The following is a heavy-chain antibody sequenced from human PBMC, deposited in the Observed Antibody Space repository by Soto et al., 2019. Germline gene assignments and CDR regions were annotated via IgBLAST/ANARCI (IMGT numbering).Heavy chain of an antibody. Sequence: PGGSLRLSCAASAFSFSAYWMHWVRQVPGKGLTWVSRISDDGSTATYADSVKGRFVISRDNAKNSLYLEMNTLRVDDSGLYYCARGPRVSSTGTGAHWGRGTLVTVSS. CDR2: ISDDGSTA. V-gene: IGHV3-74*01. J-gene: IGHJ4*02. CDR1: AFSFSAYW. CDR3: ARGPRVSSTGTGAH. D-gene: IGHD1-1*01.